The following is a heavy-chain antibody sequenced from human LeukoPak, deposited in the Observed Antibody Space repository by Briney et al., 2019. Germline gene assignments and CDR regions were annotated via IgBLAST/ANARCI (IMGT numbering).Heavy chain of an antibody. J-gene: IGHJ3*02. CDR1: GFTFSSYA. D-gene: IGHD3-10*01. Sequence: GGSLRLSCAASGFTFSSYAMSWVRQAPGKGLEWVSSISSSSSYIYYADSVKGRFTISRDNAKNSLYLQMNSLRAEDTAVYYCARLARGHDAFDIWGQGTMVTVSS. V-gene: IGHV3-21*01. CDR2: ISSSSSYI. CDR3: ARLARGHDAFDI.